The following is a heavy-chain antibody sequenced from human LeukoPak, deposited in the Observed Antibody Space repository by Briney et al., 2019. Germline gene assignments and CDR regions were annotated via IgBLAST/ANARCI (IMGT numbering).Heavy chain of an antibody. CDR2: ISYDGSNK. D-gene: IGHD3-22*01. V-gene: IGHV3-30*04. CDR1: GFTFSSYA. Sequence: QPGGSLRLSCSASGFTFSSYAMHWVRQAPGKGLEWVAVISYDGSNKYYADSVKGRFTISRDNSKNTLYLQMNSLGAEDTAVYYCARANYDQYYFDYWGQGTLVTVSS. J-gene: IGHJ4*02. CDR3: ARANYDQYYFDY.